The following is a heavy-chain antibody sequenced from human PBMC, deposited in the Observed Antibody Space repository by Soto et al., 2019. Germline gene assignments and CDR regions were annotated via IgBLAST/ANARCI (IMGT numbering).Heavy chain of an antibody. D-gene: IGHD2-21*02. CDR2: ISGSGGST. CDR3: AKDRGRVGVVVTAIYYYYGMDV. J-gene: IGHJ6*02. Sequence: GGSLRLSCAASGFTFSSYAMSWVRQAPGKGLEWVSAISGSGGSTYYADSVKGRFTISRDNSKNTLYLQMNSLRAEDTAVYYCAKDRGRVGVVVTAIYYYYGMDVWGQGTTVTAP. V-gene: IGHV3-23*01. CDR1: GFTFSSYA.